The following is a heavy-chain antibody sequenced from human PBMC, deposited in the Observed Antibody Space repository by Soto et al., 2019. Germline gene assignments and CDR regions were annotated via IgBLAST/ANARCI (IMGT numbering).Heavy chain of an antibody. CDR2: ISYDGSNK. Sequence: GGSLRLSCAASGFTFSSYGMHWVRQAPGKGLEWVAVISYDGSNKYYADSVMGRFTISRDNSKNTQYLQMNSLRAEDRGVYYFAKDILGWNYRAFHIWGQGTMVPVSS. V-gene: IGHV3-30*18. D-gene: IGHD1-7*01. CDR3: AKDILGWNYRAFHI. CDR1: GFTFSSYG. J-gene: IGHJ3*02.